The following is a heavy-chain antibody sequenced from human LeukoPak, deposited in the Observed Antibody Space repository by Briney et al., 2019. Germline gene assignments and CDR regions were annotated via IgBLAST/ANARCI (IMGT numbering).Heavy chain of an antibody. CDR3: AKDNFDWFPVHYGMDV. CDR2: ISGSGGST. D-gene: IGHD3-9*01. Sequence: PGGSLRLSCAASGFTFSSYAMSWVRQAPGKGLEWVSAISGSGGSTYYADSVKGRFTISRDNSKNTLYLQMNSLRAEDTAVYYCAKDNFDWFPVHYGMDVWGQGTTVTVSS. J-gene: IGHJ6*02. CDR1: GFTFSSYA. V-gene: IGHV3-23*01.